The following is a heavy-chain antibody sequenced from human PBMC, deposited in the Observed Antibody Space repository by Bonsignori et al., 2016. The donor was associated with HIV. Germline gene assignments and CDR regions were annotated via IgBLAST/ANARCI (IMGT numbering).Heavy chain of an antibody. V-gene: IGHV1-46*01. CDR2: INPSGGST. D-gene: IGHD4-11*01. Sequence: WVRQAPGQGLEWMGIINPSGGSTSYAQRFQGRVTMTRDTSTSTVYMELSSLRSEDTAVYYCARESTVTGAFGFWGQGTMVTVSS. CDR3: ARESTVTGAFGF. J-gene: IGHJ3*01.